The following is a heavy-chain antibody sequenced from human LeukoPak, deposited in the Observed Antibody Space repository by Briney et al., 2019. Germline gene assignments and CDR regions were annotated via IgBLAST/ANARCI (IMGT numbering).Heavy chain of an antibody. J-gene: IGHJ4*02. CDR1: GFTFSSYS. V-gene: IGHV3-48*04. Sequence: GGSLRLSCAASGFTFSSYSMNWVRQAPGKGLEWVSYISSSSSTIYYADSVKGRFTISRDNAKNSLYLQMNSLRAEDTAVYYCAREGRPRVGIYGGNSGDYWGQGTLVTVSS. CDR2: ISSSSSTI. CDR3: AREGRPRVGIYGGNSGDY. D-gene: IGHD4-23*01.